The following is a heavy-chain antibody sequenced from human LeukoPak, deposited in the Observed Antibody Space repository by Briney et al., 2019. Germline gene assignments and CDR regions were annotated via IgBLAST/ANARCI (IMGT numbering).Heavy chain of an antibody. CDR1: GSYFSTKW. D-gene: IGHD4-17*01. J-gene: IGHJ5*02. CDR3: ARLAPDYADYWFDP. CDR2: IYPTDSIT. V-gene: IGHV5-51*01. Sequence: GASLQISCKTSGSYFSTKWIGWLRPLPGKGLEWMGIIYPTDSITRYSPSFRGQVTISVDTSISTAYLHWSSLKASDTAIYYCARLAPDYADYWFDPWDQGTLVTVSS.